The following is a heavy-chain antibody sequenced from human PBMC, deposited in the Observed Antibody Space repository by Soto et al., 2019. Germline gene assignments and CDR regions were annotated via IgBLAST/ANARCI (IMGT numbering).Heavy chain of an antibody. J-gene: IGHJ6*02. D-gene: IGHD3-10*01. CDR3: AREFVTRVRGVIITYGMDV. CDR2: ISSSSSYI. V-gene: IGHV3-21*01. Sequence: EVQLVESGGGLVQPGGSLRLSCAASGFTFSSYSMNWVRQAPGKGLEWVSSISSSSSYIYYADSVKGRFTISRDNAKNSLYLQRNSQKAEDTAVYYCAREFVTRVRGVIITYGMDVWGQGTTVTVSS. CDR1: GFTFSSYS.